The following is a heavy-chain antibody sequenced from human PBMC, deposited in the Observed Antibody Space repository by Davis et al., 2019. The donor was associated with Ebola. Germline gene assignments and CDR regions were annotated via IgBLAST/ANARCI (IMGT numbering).Heavy chain of an antibody. D-gene: IGHD2-15*01. CDR2: ISWNSGSI. Sequence: SLKISCAASGFTFDDYAMHWVRQAPGKGLEWVSGISWNSGSIGYADSVKGRFTISRDNAKNSLYLQMNSLRAEDTALYYCAKDIAGKGLVWGQGTLVTVSS. CDR1: GFTFDDYA. J-gene: IGHJ4*02. CDR3: AKDIAGKGLV. V-gene: IGHV3-9*01.